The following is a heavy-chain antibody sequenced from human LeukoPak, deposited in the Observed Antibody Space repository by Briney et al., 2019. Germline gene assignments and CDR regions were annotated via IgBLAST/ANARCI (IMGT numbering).Heavy chain of an antibody. CDR2: IRYDGSNK. J-gene: IGHJ4*02. D-gene: IGHD1-26*01. CDR1: GFTFSSYG. Sequence: GSLRLSCAASGFTFSSYGMHWVRQAPGKGLEWVAFIRYDGSNKYYADSVKGRFTISRDNSKNTLYLQMNSLRAEDTAVYYCAKTLSRSGSYVHFDYWGQGALVTVSS. CDR3: AKTLSRSGSYVHFDY. V-gene: IGHV3-30*02.